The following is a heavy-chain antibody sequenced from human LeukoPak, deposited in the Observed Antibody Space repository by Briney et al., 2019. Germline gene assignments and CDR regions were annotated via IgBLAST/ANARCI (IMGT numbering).Heavy chain of an antibody. J-gene: IGHJ6*03. CDR1: GFTFSSYA. V-gene: IGHV3-30*04. Sequence: GGSLRLSCAASGFTFSSYAMHWVRQAPGKGLEWVAVISYDGSNKYYADSVKGRFTISRDNSKNTLYLQMNSLRAEDTAVYYCARDPGYCSGGSCYSGYMDVWGKGTTVTVSS. CDR3: ARDPGYCSGGSCYSGYMDV. CDR2: ISYDGSNK. D-gene: IGHD2-15*01.